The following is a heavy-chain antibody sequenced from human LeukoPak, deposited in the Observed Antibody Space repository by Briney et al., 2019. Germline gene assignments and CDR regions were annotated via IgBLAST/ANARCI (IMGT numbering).Heavy chain of an antibody. CDR3: ARVLRGGGSPTLPDY. Sequence: SETLSLTCTVSGGSISTDNYYWGWIRQPPGKGLEWLGSIYYDGSTYYNPSLESRVTISVDTSKNRFSLKLSSVTAADTAVYYCARVLRGGGSPTLPDYWGQGTLVTVSS. J-gene: IGHJ4*02. CDR1: GGSISTDNYY. CDR2: IYYDGST. V-gene: IGHV4-39*07. D-gene: IGHD3-16*01.